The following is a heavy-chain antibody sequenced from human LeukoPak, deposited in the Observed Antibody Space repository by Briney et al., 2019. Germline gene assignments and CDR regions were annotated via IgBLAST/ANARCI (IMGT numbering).Heavy chain of an antibody. V-gene: IGHV4-59*01. Sequence: SETLSLTCTVSGGSISSYYWSWIRQPPGKGLEWIGYIYYSGSANYNPSLKSRVTISVDTSKNQFSLKLSSVTAADTAVYYCARSPSPSPSHYYYYMDVWGKGTTVTVSS. D-gene: IGHD3-10*01. CDR3: ARSPSPSPSHYYYYMDV. J-gene: IGHJ6*03. CDR2: IYYSGSA. CDR1: GGSISSYY.